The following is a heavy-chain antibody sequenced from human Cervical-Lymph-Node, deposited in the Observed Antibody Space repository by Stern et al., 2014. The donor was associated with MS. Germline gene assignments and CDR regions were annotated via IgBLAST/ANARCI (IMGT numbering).Heavy chain of an antibody. CDR1: GFTFDDYA. Sequence: VQLVESGGGLVQPGRSLRLSCAASGFTFDDYAMHWVRQPPGKGLEWVSGISWNIGSIVYADSVKGRFTISRDNAKNSLYLQMNSLRAEDAALYYCAKDIDEDYVTSYFHHGGQGTLATVSS. CDR2: ISWNIGSI. J-gene: IGHJ1*01. D-gene: IGHD4-17*01. V-gene: IGHV3-9*01. CDR3: AKDIDEDYVTSYFHH.